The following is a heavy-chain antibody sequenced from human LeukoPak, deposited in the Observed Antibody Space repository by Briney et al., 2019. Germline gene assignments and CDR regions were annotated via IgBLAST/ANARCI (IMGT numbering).Heavy chain of an antibody. Sequence: GGSLRLSCAASGFTFSSYGMRWVRQAPGKGLEWVAVISYDGSNKYYADSVKGRFTISRDNSKNTLYLQMNSLRAEDTAVYYCAKDLEQWRVLETGSPFDYWGQGTLVTVSS. V-gene: IGHV3-30*18. J-gene: IGHJ4*02. CDR3: AKDLEQWRVLETGSPFDY. CDR1: GFTFSSYG. CDR2: ISYDGSNK. D-gene: IGHD6-19*01.